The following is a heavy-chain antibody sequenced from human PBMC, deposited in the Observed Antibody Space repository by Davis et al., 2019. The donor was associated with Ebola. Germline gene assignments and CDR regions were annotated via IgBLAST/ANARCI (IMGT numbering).Heavy chain of an antibody. Sequence: ASVKVSCKASGYTFTSYGISWVRQAPGQGLEWMGWISAYNGNTNYAQKLQGRVTMTTDTSTSTAYMELRSLRSDDTAVYYCARVRGYCSSTSCYTGDYFDYWGQGTLVTVSS. CDR2: ISAYNGNT. D-gene: IGHD2-2*02. CDR3: ARVRGYCSSTSCYTGDYFDY. CDR1: GYTFTSYG. J-gene: IGHJ4*02. V-gene: IGHV1-18*04.